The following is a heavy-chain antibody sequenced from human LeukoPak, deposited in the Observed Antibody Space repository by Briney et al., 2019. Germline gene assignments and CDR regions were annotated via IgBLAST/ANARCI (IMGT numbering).Heavy chain of an antibody. J-gene: IGHJ5*02. D-gene: IGHD5-18*01. CDR1: GGTFSSYT. Sequence: SVKVSCKASGGTFSSYTISWVRQAPGQGLEWLGRIIPILGIANYAQKFQGRVTITADKSTSTAYMELSSLRSEDTAVYYCARGGIQLWLPSRNWFDPWGQGTLVTVSS. CDR3: ARGGIQLWLPSRNWFDP. V-gene: IGHV1-69*02. CDR2: IIPILGIA.